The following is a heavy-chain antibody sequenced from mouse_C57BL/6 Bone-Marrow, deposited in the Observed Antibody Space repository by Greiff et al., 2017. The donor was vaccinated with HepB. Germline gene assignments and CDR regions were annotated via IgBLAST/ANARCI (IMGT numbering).Heavy chain of an antibody. D-gene: IGHD1-1*01. CDR2: IDPSDSYT. J-gene: IGHJ3*01. Sequence: QVQLQQPGAELVMPGASVKLSCKASGYTFTSYWMHWVKQRPGQGLEWIGEIDPSDSYTNYNQKFKGKSTLTVDKSSSTAYMQLSSLTSEDSAVYYCARNYGSSYLPWFAYWGQGTLVTVSA. CDR1: GYTFTSYW. V-gene: IGHV1-69*01. CDR3: ARNYGSSYLPWFAY.